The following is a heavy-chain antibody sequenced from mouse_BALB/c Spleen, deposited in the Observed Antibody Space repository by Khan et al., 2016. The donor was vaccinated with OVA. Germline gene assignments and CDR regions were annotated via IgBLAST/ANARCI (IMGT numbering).Heavy chain of an antibody. J-gene: IGHJ2*01. Sequence: QVQLKQSGAELAKPGASVKMSCKASGYTFTTYWMHWVKQRPGPGLAWIGYINPTSGYTDYNDKFKDRATLSADKSSSTAYMQLNSLTSEDSAVYYCTRDRIDYWGQGTTLTVSS. V-gene: IGHV1-7*01. CDR2: INPTSGYT. CDR3: TRDRIDY. CDR1: GYTFTTYW.